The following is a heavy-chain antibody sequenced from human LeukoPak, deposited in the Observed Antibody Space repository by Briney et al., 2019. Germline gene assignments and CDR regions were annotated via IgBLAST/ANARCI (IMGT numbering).Heavy chain of an antibody. CDR1: GGSISSSSYY. D-gene: IGHD6-19*01. V-gene: IGHV4-39*07. CDR2: IYYSGST. CDR3: ARDTSKQWLVTYYYYGMDV. Sequence: SSETLSLTCTVSGGSISSSSYYWGWIRQPPGKGLEWIGSIYYSGSTYYNPSLKSRVTISVDTSKNQFSLKLSSVTAADTAVYYCARDTSKQWLVTYYYYGMDVWGQGTTVTVSS. J-gene: IGHJ6*02.